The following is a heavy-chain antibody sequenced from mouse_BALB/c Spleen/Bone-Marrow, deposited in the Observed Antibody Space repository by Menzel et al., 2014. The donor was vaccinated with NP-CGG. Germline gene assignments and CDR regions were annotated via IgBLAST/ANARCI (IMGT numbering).Heavy chain of an antibody. V-gene: IGHV5-4*02. CDR3: AREMGDY. J-gene: IGHJ2*01. CDR1: GLTFSDFY. Sequence: EAKVAESGGGLMKPGGSLNFSCAASGLTFSDFYMHWVRQTLEKRLEWVATISDGGTYSYYADSVKGRFTISRDNAKSNLYLQMNSLKSEVTAMYYCAREMGDYWGQGTTLTVYS. CDR2: ISDGGTYS. D-gene: IGHD2-3*01.